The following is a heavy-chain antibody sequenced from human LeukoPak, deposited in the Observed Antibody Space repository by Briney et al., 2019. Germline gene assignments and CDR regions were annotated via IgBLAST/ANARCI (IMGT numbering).Heavy chain of an antibody. CDR2: IHPNDGGT. V-gene: IGHV1-46*02. D-gene: IGHD2-21*02. Sequence: ASVKVSCKTSGYTFNIYYVQWVRQAPGQGLEWMGVIHPNDGGTTYAQKFQGRVTMTRDTSTSTVYMELSSLRSEDTAVYYCARDTHIVVVTTSGAFDIWGQGTMVTVSS. CDR1: GYTFNIYY. CDR3: ARDTHIVVVTTSGAFDI. J-gene: IGHJ3*02.